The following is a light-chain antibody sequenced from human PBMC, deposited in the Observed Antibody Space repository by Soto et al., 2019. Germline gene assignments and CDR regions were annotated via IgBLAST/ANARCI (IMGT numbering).Light chain of an antibody. V-gene: IGKV3-20*01. CDR3: QQYGSLPRT. J-gene: IGKJ4*01. Sequence: EIVLTQSPGTLSLSPGDRATLSCRASQSVTSNFVAWYQHTLGQAPRLLIYGASTTAAGIPDRFSGGGTGTDFTLTISRLEPEDFAVYYCQQYGSLPRTFGGGTKVEIK. CDR2: GAS. CDR1: QSVTSNF.